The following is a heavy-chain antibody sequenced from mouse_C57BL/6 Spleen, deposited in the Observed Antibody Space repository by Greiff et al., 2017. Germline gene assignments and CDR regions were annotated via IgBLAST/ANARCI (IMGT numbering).Heavy chain of an antibody. J-gene: IGHJ1*03. Sequence: DVMLVESGGGLVQPGGSLKLSCAASGFTFSDYYMYWVRQTPEKRLEWVAYISNGGGSTYYPDTVKGRFTISRDNAKNTLYLQMSRLKSEDTAMYYCARRYYGSSYWYFDVWGTGTTVTVSS. V-gene: IGHV5-12*01. D-gene: IGHD1-1*01. CDR2: ISNGGGST. CDR3: ARRYYGSSYWYFDV. CDR1: GFTFSDYY.